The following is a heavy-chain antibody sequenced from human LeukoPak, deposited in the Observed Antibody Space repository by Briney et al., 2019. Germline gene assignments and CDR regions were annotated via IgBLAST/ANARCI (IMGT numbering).Heavy chain of an antibody. V-gene: IGHV1-24*01. Sequence: ASVKVSCKVSGYTLTELSIHWVRQAPGKGLEWMGGFDPEDGETIYAQKFQGRVTMTEDTSTDTAYMELSSLRSEDTAVYYCATDHPSGSTMRGMDVWGKGTTVTVSS. D-gene: IGHD5-12*01. CDR1: GYTLTELS. J-gene: IGHJ6*04. CDR3: ATDHPSGSTMRGMDV. CDR2: FDPEDGET.